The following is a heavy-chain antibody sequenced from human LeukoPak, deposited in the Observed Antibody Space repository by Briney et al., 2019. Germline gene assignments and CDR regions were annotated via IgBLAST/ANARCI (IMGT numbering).Heavy chain of an antibody. CDR2: IYYSGST. V-gene: IGHV4-39*01. J-gene: IGHJ6*02. D-gene: IGHD3-16*02. CDR1: GASISSSPHY. Sequence: PSETLSLTCIVSGASISSSPHYWAWIRQAPGKGLEWIGSIYYSGSTYYNPSLKSRVTISVDTSKNQFSLKLSSVTAVDTALYYCASIAYSYYGMDVWGQGTTVTVSS. CDR3: ASIAYSYYGMDV.